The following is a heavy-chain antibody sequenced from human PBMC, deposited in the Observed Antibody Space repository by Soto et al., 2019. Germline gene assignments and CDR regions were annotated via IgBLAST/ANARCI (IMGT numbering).Heavy chain of an antibody. J-gene: IGHJ4*02. CDR1: GFTFSSYS. CDR3: ASEAGRGGIAAAGTVDY. D-gene: IGHD6-13*01. CDR2: ISSSSSYI. V-gene: IGHV3-21*01. Sequence: EVQLVESGGGLVKPGGSLRLSCAASGFTFSSYSMNWVRQAPGKGLEWVSSISSSSSYIYYADSVKGRFTISRDNAKNSLYLQMNSLRAEDTAVYYCASEAGRGGIAAAGTVDYWGQGTLVTVSS.